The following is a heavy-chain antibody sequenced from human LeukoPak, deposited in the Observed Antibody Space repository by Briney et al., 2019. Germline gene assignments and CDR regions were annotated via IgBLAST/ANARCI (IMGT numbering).Heavy chain of an antibody. CDR3: ARDYSGYDSGYYYYMDV. J-gene: IGHJ6*03. CDR1: GYTFTSYG. V-gene: IGHV1-18*01. D-gene: IGHD5-12*01. Sequence: ASVKVSCKASGYTFTSYGISWVRQAPGQGLEWMGWISAYNGNTNYAQKLQGRVTMTTDTSTSTAYMGLRSLRSDDTAVYYCARDYSGYDSGYYYYMDVWGKGTTVTVSS. CDR2: ISAYNGNT.